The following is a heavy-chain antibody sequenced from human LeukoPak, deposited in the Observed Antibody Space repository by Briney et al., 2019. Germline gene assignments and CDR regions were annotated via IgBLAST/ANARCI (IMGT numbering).Heavy chain of an antibody. CDR3: ASDITMVRGVFFQH. CDR2: ISGSGGST. Sequence: PGGSLRLSCAASGFTFSSYAMSWVRQAPGKGLEWVSAISGSGGSTYYEDSVKGRFTISRDNSKNTLYLQMNSLRAEDTAVYYCASDITMVRGVFFQHWGQGTLVTVSS. D-gene: IGHD3-10*01. V-gene: IGHV3-23*01. CDR1: GFTFSSYA. J-gene: IGHJ1*01.